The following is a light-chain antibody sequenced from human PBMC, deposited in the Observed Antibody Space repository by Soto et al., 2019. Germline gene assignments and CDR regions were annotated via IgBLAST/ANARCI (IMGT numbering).Light chain of an antibody. V-gene: IGLV2-23*01. CDR1: SSDVGTYNL. CDR2: EGS. J-gene: IGLJ2*01. Sequence: QSALTQPASVSGSPGQSITISCTGTSSDVGTYNLVPWYQQHPGKAPKLIISEGSKRPSGVSNRFSGSKSGNTASLTISGLQTDDEADYYCCSYAGASTYVVFGGGTKLTVL. CDR3: CSYAGASTYVV.